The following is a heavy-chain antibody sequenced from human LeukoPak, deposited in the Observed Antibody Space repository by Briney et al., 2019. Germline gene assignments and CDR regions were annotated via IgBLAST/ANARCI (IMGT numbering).Heavy chain of an antibody. CDR1: GYTFTSYG. D-gene: IGHD6-6*01. Sequence: ASVKVSCXAPGYTFTSYGISWVRQAPGQGLEWMGWISAYNGNTNYARKLQGRVTMTTDTSTSTAYMELRSLRSDDTAVYYCARGRGLAARRDYYYYMDVWGKGTTVTVSS. CDR2: ISAYNGNT. CDR3: ARGRGLAARRDYYYYMDV. J-gene: IGHJ6*03. V-gene: IGHV1-18*01.